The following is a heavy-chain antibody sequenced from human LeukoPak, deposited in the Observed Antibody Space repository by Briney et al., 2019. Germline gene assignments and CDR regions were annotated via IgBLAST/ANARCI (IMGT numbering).Heavy chain of an antibody. Sequence: ASVKVSCKASGYTFTGYYMHWVRQAPGQGLAWMGWINPNSGGTNYAQKFQGRVTMTRDTSISTAYMELSRLRSDDTAVYYCARADYYGSGSYSQPFDYWGQGTLVTVSS. CDR3: ARADYYGSGSYSQPFDY. D-gene: IGHD3-10*01. CDR1: GYTFTGYY. CDR2: INPNSGGT. J-gene: IGHJ4*02. V-gene: IGHV1-2*02.